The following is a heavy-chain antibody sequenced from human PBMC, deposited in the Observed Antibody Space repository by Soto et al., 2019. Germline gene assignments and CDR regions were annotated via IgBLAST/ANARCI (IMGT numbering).Heavy chain of an antibody. CDR3: AHRGSYGSGSYHY. Sequence: QITLKVSVPTLVKPTQPPTLTCTLSGFSLSTSGLGVGWIRRPPGKTLEGLALIYWDEDKPYSPSLKSRLTITKDTSKNQVVITMTNMDPVDTATYYCAHRGSYGSGSYHYWGQGTLVTVSS. V-gene: IGHV2-5*02. CDR1: GFSLSTSGLG. CDR2: IYWDEDK. J-gene: IGHJ4*02. D-gene: IGHD3-10*01.